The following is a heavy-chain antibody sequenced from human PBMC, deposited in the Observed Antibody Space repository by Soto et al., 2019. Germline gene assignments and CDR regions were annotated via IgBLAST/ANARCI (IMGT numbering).Heavy chain of an antibody. CDR2: INHSGST. CDR3: ARPRKNYGSGSYYNVFDP. V-gene: IGHV4-34*01. J-gene: IGHJ5*02. CDR1: GGSFSGYY. D-gene: IGHD3-10*01. Sequence: SETLSLTCAVYGGSFSGYYWSWIRQPPGKGLEWIGEINHSGSTNYNPSLKSRVTISVDTSKNQFSLKLSSVTAADTAVYYCARPRKNYGSGSYYNVFDPWGQGTLVTVSS.